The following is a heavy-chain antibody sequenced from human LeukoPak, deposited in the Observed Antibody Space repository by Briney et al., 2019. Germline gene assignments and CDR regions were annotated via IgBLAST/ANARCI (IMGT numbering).Heavy chain of an antibody. D-gene: IGHD3-10*01. CDR3: AKVIRGGYGMDV. Sequence: GGSLRLSCAASGFTFSSYSMNWVRQAPGKGLGWVSYISDSSSLTDYADSVKGRFTISRDNAKNSLSLQLNSLRDEDTAVYFCAKVIRGGYGMDVWGQGTTVTVSS. CDR2: ISDSSSLT. V-gene: IGHV3-48*02. J-gene: IGHJ6*02. CDR1: GFTFSSYS.